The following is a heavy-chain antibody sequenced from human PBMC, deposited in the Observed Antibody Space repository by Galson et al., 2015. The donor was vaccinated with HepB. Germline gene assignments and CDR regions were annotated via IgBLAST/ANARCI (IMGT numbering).Heavy chain of an antibody. V-gene: IGHV1-69*13. CDR2: IIPIFGIP. Sequence: SVKVSCKASGGTFSNYAFSWVRQAPGQGLEWMGGIIPIFGIPNYAQKFRGSVTITADESTSTIYMELSSLRSEDTAVFYCAREQAGPYSGNHLAAFDIWGQGTLVTVSS. CDR3: AREQAGPYSGNHLAAFDI. J-gene: IGHJ3*02. CDR1: GGTFSNYA. D-gene: IGHD1-26*01.